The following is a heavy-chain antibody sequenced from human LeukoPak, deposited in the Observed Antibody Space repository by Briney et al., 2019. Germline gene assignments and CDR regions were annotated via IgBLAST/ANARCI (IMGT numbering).Heavy chain of an antibody. CDR3: ARRWELGWFDP. Sequence: GASLKISCKGSGYSFTSYWIGWVRQLPGKGLEWMGIIYPGDSDTRYSPSFQGQVTISADKSISTAYLQWSSLEASDTAMYYCARRWELGWFDPWGQGTLVTVSS. V-gene: IGHV5-51*01. D-gene: IGHD1-26*01. CDR1: GYSFTSYW. J-gene: IGHJ5*02. CDR2: IYPGDSDT.